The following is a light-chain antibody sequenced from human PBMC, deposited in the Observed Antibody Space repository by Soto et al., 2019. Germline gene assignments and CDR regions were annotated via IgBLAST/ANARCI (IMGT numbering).Light chain of an antibody. J-gene: IGKJ5*01. CDR2: GAS. Sequence: DSVWTQSPGTLSLSPVERATPSCRAIQSVSNNYLAWYQQKPGQAPRLLIYGASNRATGIPDRFSGSGSGTDFTLTISSLEPEDFAVYYCQQRSNWPPETLGQGTRLEVK. V-gene: IGKV3D-20*02. CDR3: QQRSNWPPET. CDR1: QSVSNNY.